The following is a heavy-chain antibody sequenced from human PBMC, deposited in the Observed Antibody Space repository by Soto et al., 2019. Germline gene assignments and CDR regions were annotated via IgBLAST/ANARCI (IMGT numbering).Heavy chain of an antibody. D-gene: IGHD3-3*01. CDR2: IKQDGSEK. J-gene: IGHJ4*02. V-gene: IGHV3-7*01. CDR3: ASKGDYDFWSGYYSVGDY. Sequence: EVQLVESGGGLVQPGGSLRLSCAASGFTFSSYWMSWVRQAPGKGLEWVANIKQDGSEKYYVDSVKGRFTISRDNAKNSLYLQMNSLRAGDTAVYYCASKGDYDFWSGYYSVGDYWGQGTLVTVSS. CDR1: GFTFSSYW.